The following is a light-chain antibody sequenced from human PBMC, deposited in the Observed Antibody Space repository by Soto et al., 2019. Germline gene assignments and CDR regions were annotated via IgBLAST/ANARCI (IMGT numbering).Light chain of an antibody. CDR1: QSVTSSY. Sequence: EIVLTQSPGTLSLSPGERATLSCRASQSVTSSYFNWYQQKPGQAPRLLMYGASSRATGIPDRFSGSGSGTDFTLTISRLEPEDFAVYYCQLFGSSPLYTFGQGTKLEIK. CDR3: QLFGSSPLYT. J-gene: IGKJ2*01. V-gene: IGKV3-20*01. CDR2: GAS.